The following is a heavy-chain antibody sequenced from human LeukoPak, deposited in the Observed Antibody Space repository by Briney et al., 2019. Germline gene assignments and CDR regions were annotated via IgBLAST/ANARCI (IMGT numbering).Heavy chain of an antibody. D-gene: IGHD4-17*01. CDR3: ARDSTVYDYGDYVLYYFDY. V-gene: IGHV1-18*01. CDR1: GYTFTSYG. Sequence: ASVKVSCKASGYTFTSYGISWVRQAPGQGLEWMGWISAYNGNTNYAQKLQGRVTMTTDTSTSTAYMELRSLRSDDTAVYYCARDSTVYDYGDYVLYYFDYWGQGTLVTVSS. CDR2: ISAYNGNT. J-gene: IGHJ4*02.